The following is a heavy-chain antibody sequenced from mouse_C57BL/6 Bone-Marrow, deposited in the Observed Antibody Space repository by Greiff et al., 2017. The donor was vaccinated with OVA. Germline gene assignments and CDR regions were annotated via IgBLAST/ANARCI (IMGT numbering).Heavy chain of an antibody. Sequence: VQLQQSGAELMKPGASVKLSCKAPGYTFTGYWIEWVKQRPGHGLEWIGEILPGRGSTNYNEKFKGKATFTADTSSNTAYMQLSSLTTEDSAIYYCAREEGIYYWFAYWGQGTLVTVSA. CDR2: ILPGRGST. CDR3: AREEGIYYWFAY. J-gene: IGHJ3*01. CDR1: GYTFTGYW. D-gene: IGHD1-1*01. V-gene: IGHV1-9*01.